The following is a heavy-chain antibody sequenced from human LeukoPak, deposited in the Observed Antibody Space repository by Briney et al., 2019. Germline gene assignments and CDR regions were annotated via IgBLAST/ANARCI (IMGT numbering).Heavy chain of an antibody. CDR2: ISAYNGNT. D-gene: IGHD3-3*01. CDR1: GYTFTSYG. J-gene: IGHJ6*02. Sequence: ASVKVSCKASGYTFTSYGISWVRQAPGQGLEWMGWISAYNGNTNYAQKLQGRVTMTTDTSTSTAYMELRSLRSDDTAVYYCARSGITIFGVVINYYYGMDVWGQGTTATVSS. CDR3: ARSGITIFGVVINYYYGMDV. V-gene: IGHV1-18*01.